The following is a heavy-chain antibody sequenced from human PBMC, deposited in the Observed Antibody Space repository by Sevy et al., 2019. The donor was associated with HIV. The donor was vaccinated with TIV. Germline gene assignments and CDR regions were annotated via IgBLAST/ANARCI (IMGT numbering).Heavy chain of an antibody. D-gene: IGHD2-8*02. V-gene: IGHV3-21*01. J-gene: IGHJ6*02. CDR2: VSSSSTYI. Sequence: GGSLRLSCAASGLSFRSYELNWVRQAPGKGLEWVSSVSSSSTYIYYIDSVKGRFTISRDNAKNSLYLQMNSLRVEDTAVYYCARDLCTGGVCPRWGYYYYGMDVWGQGTTVTVSS. CDR3: ARDLCTGGVCPRWGYYYYGMDV. CDR1: GLSFRSYE.